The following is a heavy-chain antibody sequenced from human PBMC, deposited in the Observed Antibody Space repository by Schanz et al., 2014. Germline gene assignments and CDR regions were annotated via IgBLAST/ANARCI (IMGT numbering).Heavy chain of an antibody. Sequence: QVQLVQSGAEVKKPGSSVKVSCKLSGGTFSSYTISWIRQAPGQGLEWMGRIIPVLAIADYAQKFQGRVTITADKSTTTAYMELNSLNSDDTAVYYCATLDYADSVSWGQGTLVTVSS. CDR1: GGTFSSYT. J-gene: IGHJ5*02. CDR2: IIPVLAIA. CDR3: ATLDYADSVS. D-gene: IGHD4-17*01. V-gene: IGHV1-69*02.